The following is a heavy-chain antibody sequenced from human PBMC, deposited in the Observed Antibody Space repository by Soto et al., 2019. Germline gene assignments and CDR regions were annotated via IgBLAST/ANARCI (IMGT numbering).Heavy chain of an antibody. Sequence: EVQLVESGGGLVQPGGSLRLSCAASEFIFSSYSMNWVRQAPGKGLEWVSDISSDSRTIYYADSVKGRFTISRVNDKNSLYLQMNSLRAEDTAVYYCARELGYCSSITCYRENIWGQGTMVTVSS. V-gene: IGHV3-48*01. CDR1: EFIFSSYS. CDR3: ARELGYCSSITCYRENI. D-gene: IGHD2-2*02. J-gene: IGHJ3*02. CDR2: ISSDSRTI.